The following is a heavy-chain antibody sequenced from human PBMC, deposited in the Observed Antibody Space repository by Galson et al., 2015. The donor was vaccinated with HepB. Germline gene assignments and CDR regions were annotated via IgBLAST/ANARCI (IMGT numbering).Heavy chain of an antibody. J-gene: IGHJ4*02. CDR3: AREGSFDDILTGYSYYFDY. CDR2: IKQDGSEK. D-gene: IGHD3-9*01. V-gene: IGHV3-7*01. Sequence: SLRLSCAASGFTFSSYWMSWVRQAPGKGLEWVANIKQDGSEKYYVDSVKGRFTISRDNAKNSLYLQMNSLRAEDTAVYYCAREGSFDDILTGYSYYFDYWGQGTLVTVSS. CDR1: GFTFSSYW.